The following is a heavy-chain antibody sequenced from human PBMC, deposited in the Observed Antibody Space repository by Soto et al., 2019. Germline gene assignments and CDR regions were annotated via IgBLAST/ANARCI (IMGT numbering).Heavy chain of an antibody. Sequence: QVQLVESGGGVVQPGRSLRLSCAASGFTFSSYGMHWVRQAPGKGLEWVAVIWYDGSNKYYADSVKGRFTISRDNSKNTLYLQVNSLRAEDTAVYYCARDELCSGGSCYFSFDYWGQGTLVTVSS. CDR3: ARDELCSGGSCYFSFDY. J-gene: IGHJ4*02. V-gene: IGHV3-33*01. CDR2: IWYDGSNK. D-gene: IGHD2-15*01. CDR1: GFTFSSYG.